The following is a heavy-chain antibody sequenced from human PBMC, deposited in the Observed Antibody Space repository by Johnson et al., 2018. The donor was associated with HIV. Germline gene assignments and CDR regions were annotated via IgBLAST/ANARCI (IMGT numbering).Heavy chain of an antibody. CDR2: IRSKANSYAT. CDR3: TRQQYSSGWYGNAFDI. Sequence: GQLVESGGGLVQPGGSLRLSCTVSGFTFSSYWMHWVRQAPGKGLVWVARIRSKANSYATAYAASVKGRFTISRDDSKNTAYLQMNSLKTEDTAVYYCTRQQYSSGWYGNAFDIWGQGTMVTVSS. D-gene: IGHD6-19*01. J-gene: IGHJ3*02. V-gene: IGHV3-73*02. CDR1: GFTFSSYW.